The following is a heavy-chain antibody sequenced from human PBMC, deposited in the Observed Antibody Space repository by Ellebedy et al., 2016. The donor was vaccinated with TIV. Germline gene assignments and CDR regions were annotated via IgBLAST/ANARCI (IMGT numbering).Heavy chain of an antibody. J-gene: IGHJ4*02. V-gene: IGHV4-34*01. CDR2: INHSGST. D-gene: IGHD4-11*01. Sequence: MPSETLSLTCAVYGGSFSNYYWNRIRQPPGKGLEWIGEINHSGSTNYNPSLKSRVTISLDTSKNQFSLKLSSVTAADTAVYHCARADSNYFTHWGQGTLVTVSS. CDR1: GGSFSNYY. CDR3: ARADSNYFTH.